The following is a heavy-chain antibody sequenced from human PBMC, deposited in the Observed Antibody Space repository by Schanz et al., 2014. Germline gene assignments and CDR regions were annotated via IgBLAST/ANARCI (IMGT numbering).Heavy chain of an antibody. Sequence: QVQWVQSGADVKKPGTAVKVSCKASEYTFTRHYMHWVRQAPGQGLEWMGVINPSGGSTIYAQQFLGRLTMTRDTSTNTVYMNLSSLTSADTAVYYCARGFLASGGKTFDCWGQGTLVTVSS. V-gene: IGHV1-46*01. CDR1: EYTFTRHY. J-gene: IGHJ4*02. D-gene: IGHD1-26*01. CDR2: INPSGGST. CDR3: ARGFLASGGKTFDC.